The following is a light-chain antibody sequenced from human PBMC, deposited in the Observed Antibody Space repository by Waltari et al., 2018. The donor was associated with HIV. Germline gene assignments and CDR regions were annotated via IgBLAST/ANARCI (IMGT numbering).Light chain of an antibody. J-gene: IGKJ2*01. V-gene: IGKV3-15*01. CDR2: GAS. Sequence: ERVLTQSSVTLFVSPGERATLSCTASQNIGNNLAWYQYKPGQAPRLLLYGASTRATGIPARFSGGGSATEFTLTIDNLQSADSAFYYCQHYNTWPYTFGRGTKLVI. CDR1: QNIGNN. CDR3: QHYNTWPYT.